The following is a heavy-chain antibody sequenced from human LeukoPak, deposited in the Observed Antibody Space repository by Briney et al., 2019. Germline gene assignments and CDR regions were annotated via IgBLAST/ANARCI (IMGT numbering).Heavy chain of an antibody. CDR3: ARDWDGYYFDY. D-gene: IGHD1-26*01. J-gene: IGHJ4*02. CDR1: GDSFSSGRAA. CDR2: TYYRSQWYN. Sequence: SQTLSLTCALSGDSFSSGRAAWNWIRQSTSRGLEWLVRTYYRSQWYNDYAVSVQSRIAINPDTSKNQFSLQLNSVTPEDTAVYYCARDWDGYYFDYWGQGTLVTVSS. V-gene: IGHV6-1*01.